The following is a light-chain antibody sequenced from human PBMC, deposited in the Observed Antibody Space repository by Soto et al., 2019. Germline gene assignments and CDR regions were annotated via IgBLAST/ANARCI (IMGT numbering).Light chain of an antibody. CDR3: QQRSNR. V-gene: IGKV3-11*01. Sequence: EIVLTQSPATLSLSPGDRAVLSCRASQSVSRSLTWYQHKPGQAPRLLIYDASTRATGIPRRFSGSGSGTDFTLTISSLEPEDFAVYYCQQRSNRFGGGTKLDIK. J-gene: IGKJ4*01. CDR2: DAS. CDR1: QSVSRS.